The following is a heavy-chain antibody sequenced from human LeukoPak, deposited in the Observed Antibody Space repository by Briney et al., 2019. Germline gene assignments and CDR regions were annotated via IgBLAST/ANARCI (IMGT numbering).Heavy chain of an antibody. CDR1: GGSISSSSYY. J-gene: IGHJ4*02. V-gene: IGHV4-39*01. CDR3: ARREGYPYYFDY. Sequence: KPSETLSLTCTVSGGSISSSSYYWGWIRQPPGKGLEWIGSIYYSGSTYYNPSLKSRVTISVDTSKNQFSLKLSSVTAADTAVYYCARREGYPYYFDYWGQGTLVTVSS. CDR2: IYYSGST. D-gene: IGHD3-16*02.